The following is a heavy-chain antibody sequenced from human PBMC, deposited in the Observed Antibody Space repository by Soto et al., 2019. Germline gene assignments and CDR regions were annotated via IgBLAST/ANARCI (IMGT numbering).Heavy chain of an antibody. Sequence: SETLSLTCTVSGGSISSSSYYWGWIRQPPGKGLEWIGSIYYSGSTYYNPSLKSRVTISVDTSKNQFSLKLSSVTAADTAVYYCARAITGTNWAVRGAFDIWGQGTMVTVSS. V-gene: IGHV4-39*01. CDR1: GGSISSSSYY. J-gene: IGHJ3*02. CDR2: IYYSGST. D-gene: IGHD1-7*01. CDR3: ARAITGTNWAVRGAFDI.